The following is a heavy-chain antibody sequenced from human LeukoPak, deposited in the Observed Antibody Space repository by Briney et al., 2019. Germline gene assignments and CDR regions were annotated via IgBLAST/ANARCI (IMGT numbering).Heavy chain of an antibody. CDR2: INHSGST. Sequence: PSETLSLTCAVYGGSFSDYYWSWIRQPPGKGLEWIGEINHSGSTNYNPSLKSRVTISVDTSKNQFSLKLSSATAADTAVYYCARPGSSASFDPWGQGTLVTVSS. V-gene: IGHV4-34*01. D-gene: IGHD6-13*01. J-gene: IGHJ5*02. CDR1: GGSFSDYY. CDR3: ARPGSSASFDP.